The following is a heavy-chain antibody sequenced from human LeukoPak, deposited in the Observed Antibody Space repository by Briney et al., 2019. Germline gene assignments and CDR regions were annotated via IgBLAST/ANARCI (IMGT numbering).Heavy chain of an antibody. CDR3: AKESGSGVAFDY. V-gene: IGHV3-30*18. D-gene: IGHD7-27*01. Sequence: GKSLRLPCAASGFTFSTYGMHWVRQAPGKGLEWVAVISYDGRDKYYADSWKGRFTISRDNSKNTLYLQMNSLRTEDTSVFYCAKESGSGVAFDYWGQGTLVTVSS. CDR1: GFTFSTYG. J-gene: IGHJ4*02. CDR2: ISYDGRDK.